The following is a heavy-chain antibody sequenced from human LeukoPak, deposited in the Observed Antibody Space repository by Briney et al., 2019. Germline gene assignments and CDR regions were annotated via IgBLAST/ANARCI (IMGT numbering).Heavy chain of an antibody. CDR3: ASPGSGSLHFDY. CDR2: IYSGGST. J-gene: IGHJ4*02. CDR1: GFTVGSNY. D-gene: IGHD3-10*01. V-gene: IGHV3-66*01. Sequence: PGGSLRLSCAASGFTVGSNYMSWVRQAPGKGLEWVSVIYSGGSTYYADSMKGRFTISRDNSKNTLYLQMNSLRAEDTAVYYCASPGSGSLHFDYWGQGTLVTVSS.